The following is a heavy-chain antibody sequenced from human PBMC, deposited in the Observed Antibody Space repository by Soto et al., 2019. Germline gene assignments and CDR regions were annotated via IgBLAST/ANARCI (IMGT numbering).Heavy chain of an antibody. Sequence: HVQLVQSGAEVKKPGASVKVSCKASGYTFTSYGISWVRQAPGQGLEWMGWISTYNGNTNYAPKLQGRVTMTTDTATSTAYMEVRSLRSDDTDVYYCARDPPRRYIYGHGLDYWGQGTLVTVSS. CDR1: GYTFTSYG. CDR3: ARDPPRRYIYGHGLDY. V-gene: IGHV1-18*04. J-gene: IGHJ4*02. CDR2: ISTYNGNT. D-gene: IGHD5-18*01.